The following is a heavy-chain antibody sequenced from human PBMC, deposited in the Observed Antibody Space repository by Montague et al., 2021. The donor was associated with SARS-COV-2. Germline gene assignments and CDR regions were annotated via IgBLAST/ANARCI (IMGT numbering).Heavy chain of an antibody. Sequence: TLSLTCTVSGGSISSGGYYWSRIRQHPGKGLEWIVYIYYSGSTYYNPSLKSRVTISVDTSKNQFSLKLSSVTAADTAVYYCASTYGGNLGYYYYYMDVWGKGTTVTVSS. CDR1: GGSISSGGYY. D-gene: IGHD4-23*01. V-gene: IGHV4-31*03. J-gene: IGHJ6*03. CDR2: IYYSGST. CDR3: ASTYGGNLGYYYYYMDV.